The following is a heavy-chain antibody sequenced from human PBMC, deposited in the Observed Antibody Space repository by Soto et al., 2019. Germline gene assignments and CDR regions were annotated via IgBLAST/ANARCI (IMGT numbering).Heavy chain of an antibody. V-gene: IGHV3-48*03. CDR3: VRYCSSTLCNGVATRTFDY. J-gene: IGHJ4*02. Sequence: RLSCSASRFSFSTYEMHLVRQAPGKGLEWVSCISSSGSSVYYADSVKGRFTISRDNSRNSLYLQMNSLRDEDTALYYCVRYCSSTLCNGVATRTFDYWGQGALVTVSS. CDR2: ISSSGSSV. CDR1: RFSFSTYE. D-gene: IGHD5-12*01.